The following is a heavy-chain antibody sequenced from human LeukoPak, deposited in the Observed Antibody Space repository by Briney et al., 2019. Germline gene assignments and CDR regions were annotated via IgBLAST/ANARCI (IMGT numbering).Heavy chain of an antibody. Sequence: GGSLRLSCAASGFTFSGYWMSWVRQAPGKGLEWVANTNLDGSVIHYVDSAKGRFTISRDNAKNSLYLQMNYLRAEDTAFYYCATSDDSSGSDWGQGTLVTVSS. CDR2: TNLDGSVI. V-gene: IGHV3-7*01. D-gene: IGHD3-22*01. J-gene: IGHJ4*02. CDR1: GFTFSGYW. CDR3: ATSDDSSGSD.